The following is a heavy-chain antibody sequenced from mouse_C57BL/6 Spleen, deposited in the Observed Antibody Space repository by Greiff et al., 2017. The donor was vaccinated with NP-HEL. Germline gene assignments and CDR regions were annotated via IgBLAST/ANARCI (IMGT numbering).Heavy chain of an antibody. CDR1: GYTFTDYY. V-gene: IGHV1-76*01. J-gene: IGHJ2*01. D-gene: IGHD2-3*01. Sequence: QVQLQQSGAELVRPGASVKLSCKASGYTFTDYYINWVKQRPGQGLEWIARIYPGSGNTYYNEKFKGKATLTAEKSSSTAYMQLSSLTSEDSAVYFCARKGDGYYFDYWGQGTTLTVSS. CDR2: IYPGSGNT. CDR3: ARKGDGYYFDY.